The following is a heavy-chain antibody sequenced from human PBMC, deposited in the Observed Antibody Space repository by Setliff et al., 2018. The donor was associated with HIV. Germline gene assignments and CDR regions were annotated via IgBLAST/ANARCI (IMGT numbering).Heavy chain of an antibody. CDR3: AKRTFGSGRLDP. Sequence: SETLSLTCTVSGGSISGNNYYWGWIRLPAGKGLEWIGQIHTTGSTNYNPSLKSRVTISMDTSKNQFSLNLNSVTATDTAVYYCAKRTFGSGRLDPWGQGTLVTVSS. D-gene: IGHD3-16*01. V-gene: IGHV4-61*09. CDR2: IHTTGST. J-gene: IGHJ5*02. CDR1: GGSISGNNYY.